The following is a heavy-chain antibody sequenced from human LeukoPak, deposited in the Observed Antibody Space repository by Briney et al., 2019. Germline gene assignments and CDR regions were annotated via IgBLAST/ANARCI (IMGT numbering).Heavy chain of an antibody. CDR3: SRQTFGVLYFDS. CDR2: IYYSGST. V-gene: IGHV4-59*01. CDR1: GGSISSYC. J-gene: IGHJ4*02. Sequence: SETLSLTCTVSGGSISSYCWSWIRQPPGKGLEWIGYIYYSGSTNYNPSLKSRVTISVDTSKNQFSLKLSSVTAADTAVYYCSRQTFGVLYFDSWGQGTLVIVSS. D-gene: IGHD3-10*01.